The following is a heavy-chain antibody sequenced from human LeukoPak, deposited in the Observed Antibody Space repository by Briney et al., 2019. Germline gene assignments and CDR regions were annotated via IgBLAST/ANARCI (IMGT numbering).Heavy chain of an antibody. J-gene: IGHJ4*02. CDR2: INHSGST. CDR3: ARDGYHYGSGSYSDY. Sequence: PSETLSLTCAVYGGSFSGYYWSWIRQPPGKGLEWIGEINHSGSTNYNPSLKSRVTISVDTSKNQFSLKLGSVTAADTAVYYCARDGYHYGSGSYSDYWGQGTLVTVSS. D-gene: IGHD3-10*01. CDR1: GGSFSGYY. V-gene: IGHV4-34*01.